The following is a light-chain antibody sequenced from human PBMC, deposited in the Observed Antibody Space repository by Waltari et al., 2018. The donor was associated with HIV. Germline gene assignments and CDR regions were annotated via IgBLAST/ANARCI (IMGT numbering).Light chain of an antibody. CDR2: RNN. CDR3: ASWEDSLHGPV. CDR1: SSNSGNHH. J-gene: IGLJ2*01. Sequence: QSVLTQPHSASGTPGQRVTISCSGSSSNSGNHHVPWYQQFPGTAPKLLTSRNNQRPSGVPDRISGSKSGTSASLAIGGLQSDDEADYYCASWEDSLHGPVFGGGTKLTVL. V-gene: IGLV1-44*01.